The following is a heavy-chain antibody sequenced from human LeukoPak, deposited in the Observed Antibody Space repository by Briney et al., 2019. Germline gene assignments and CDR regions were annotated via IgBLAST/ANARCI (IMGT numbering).Heavy chain of an antibody. CDR1: GGSISSGGYY. D-gene: IGHD2-21*02. J-gene: IGHJ1*01. V-gene: IGHV4-31*03. Sequence: PSQTLSLTCTVSGGSISSGGYYWSRIRQHPGKGLEWIGYIYYSGSTYYNPSLKSRVTISVDTSKNQFSLKLSSVTAADTAVYYCARDHDCGGDCWYFQHWGQGTLVTVSS. CDR3: ARDHDCGGDCWYFQH. CDR2: IYYSGST.